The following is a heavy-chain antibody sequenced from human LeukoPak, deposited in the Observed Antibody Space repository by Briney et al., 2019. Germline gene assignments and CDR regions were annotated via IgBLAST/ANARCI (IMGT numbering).Heavy chain of an antibody. V-gene: IGHV3-23*01. CDR1: GFTFSSYG. CDR3: AKDRGGSSELGDAFDV. Sequence: GGSLRLSCAASGFTFSSYGMSWVRQAPGKGLEWVSAISGSGGSTYYADSVKGRFTISRDNSKNTLYLQMNSLRAEDTALYYCAKDRGGSSELGDAFDVWGQGTMVRVSS. D-gene: IGHD1-26*01. J-gene: IGHJ3*01. CDR2: ISGSGGST.